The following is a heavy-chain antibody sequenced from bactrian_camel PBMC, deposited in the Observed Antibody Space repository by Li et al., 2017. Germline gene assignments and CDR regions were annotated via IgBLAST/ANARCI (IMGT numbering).Heavy chain of an antibody. Sequence: QVQLVESGGGLVQPGGSLRLSCAASGFTFSNYWMYWVRQAPGKGLEWVSTINSAGGRTYYADSVKGRFTISRDNAKNTVSLQMNSLKGNDTAVYYCVRATSGLYPWGQGTQVTVS. D-gene: IGHD2*01. CDR2: INSAGGRT. CDR3: VRATSGLYP. CDR1: GFTFSNYW. V-gene: IGHV3S25*01. J-gene: IGHJ6*01.